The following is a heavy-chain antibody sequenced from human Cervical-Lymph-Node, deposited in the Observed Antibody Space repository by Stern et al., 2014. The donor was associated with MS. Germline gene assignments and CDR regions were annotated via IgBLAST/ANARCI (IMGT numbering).Heavy chain of an antibody. D-gene: IGHD6-19*01. V-gene: IGHV1-46*01. Sequence: QVQLEQSGTEVKKPGASVKVSCMASGYTFTTYFMHWVRQAPGQAMELMGIISPSAGSATYAQKFQGRVTMTRDTSTSTVYMELNSLRSEDTAVYYCARISVAGTFDYWGQGTLVIVSS. CDR3: ARISVAGTFDY. J-gene: IGHJ4*02. CDR2: ISPSAGSA. CDR1: GYTFTTYF.